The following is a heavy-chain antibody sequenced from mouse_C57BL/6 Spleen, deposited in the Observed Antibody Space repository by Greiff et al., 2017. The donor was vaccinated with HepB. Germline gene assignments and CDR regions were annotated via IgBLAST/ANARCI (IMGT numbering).Heavy chain of an antibody. CDR3: TSTGLFAY. CDR1: GFNIKVDY. V-gene: IGHV14-4*01. J-gene: IGHJ3*01. Sequence: EVQLQQSGAELVRPGASVKLSCTASGFNIKVDYMPRVKQRPEQGLEWIGWIDPENGDTEYDSKFQGKATIKADTSPNTAYLQLSSLTSEDTAVYYCTSTGLFAYWGQGTLVTVSA. CDR2: IDPENGDT. D-gene: IGHD4-1*02.